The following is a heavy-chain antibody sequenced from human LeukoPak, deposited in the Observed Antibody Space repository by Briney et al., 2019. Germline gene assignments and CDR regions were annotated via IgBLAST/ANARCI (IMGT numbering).Heavy chain of an antibody. CDR3: ARGVDSSRGRPYYDFWSGYYPNYYYYYGMDV. CDR2: INPNSGGT. Sequence: GASVKVSCKASGYTFTGYYMHWVRQAPGQGLEWMGWINPNSGGTNYAQKFQGRVTMTRDTSISTAYMELSSLRSEDTAVYYCARGVDSSRGRPYYDFWSGYYPNYYYYYGMDVWGQGTTVTVSS. CDR1: GYTFTGYY. V-gene: IGHV1-2*02. D-gene: IGHD3-3*01. J-gene: IGHJ6*02.